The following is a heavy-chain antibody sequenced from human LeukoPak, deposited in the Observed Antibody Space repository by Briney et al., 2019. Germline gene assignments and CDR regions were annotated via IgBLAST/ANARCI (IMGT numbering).Heavy chain of an antibody. Sequence: SETLSLTCTVSGGSVSSGSYYWSWIRQPPGKGLEWIGYIYYSGSTNYNPPLKSRVTISVDTSKNQFSLKLSSVTAADTAVYYCARVDGYTTWGDYWGQGTLVTVSS. D-gene: IGHD5-24*01. CDR1: GGSVSSGSYY. CDR3: ARVDGYTTWGDY. V-gene: IGHV4-61*01. J-gene: IGHJ4*02. CDR2: IYYSGST.